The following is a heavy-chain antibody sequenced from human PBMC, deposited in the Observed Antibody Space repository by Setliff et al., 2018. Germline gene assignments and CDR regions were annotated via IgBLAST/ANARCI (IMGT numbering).Heavy chain of an antibody. CDR3: ARTHRVEATLDF. CDR1: GVTFGDYG. D-gene: IGHD1-26*01. Sequence: GGSLRLSCAASGVTFGDYGMTWVRQAPGKGLEWVSGINWNGGSTGYADSVKGRFTISRDNVKNSLYLQMNSLRAEDTALYYCARTHRVEATLDFWGRGTPVTVSS. CDR2: INWNGGST. V-gene: IGHV3-20*04. J-gene: IGHJ4*02.